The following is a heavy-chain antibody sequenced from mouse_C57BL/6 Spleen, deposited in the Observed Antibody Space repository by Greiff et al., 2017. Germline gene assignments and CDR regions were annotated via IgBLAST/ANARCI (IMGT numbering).Heavy chain of an antibody. CDR2: INPNNGGT. V-gene: IGHV1-26*01. CDR3: ARERADY. CDR1: GYTFTDYY. J-gene: IGHJ2*01. D-gene: IGHD3-3*01. Sequence: EVQLQQSGPELVKPGASVKISCKASGYTFTDYYMNWVKQSHGKSLEWIGDINPNNGGTSYNQKFKGKATLTVDKSSSTAYMELRSLTSEDSAVYYCARERADYWGQGTTLTVSS.